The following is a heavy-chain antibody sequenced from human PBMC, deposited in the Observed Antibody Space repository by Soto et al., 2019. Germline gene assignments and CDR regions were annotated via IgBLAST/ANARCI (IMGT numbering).Heavy chain of an antibody. CDR2: ISWNSGSI. V-gene: IGHV3-9*01. CDR3: TGTIGYCSGGSCYPPLLGYFQH. Sequence: LSLTCAASGFTFDDYAMHWVRQAPGKGLEWVSGISWNSGSIGYADSVKGRFTISRDNAKNSLYLQMNSLRAEDTALYYCTGTIGYCSGGSCYPPLLGYFQHWGQGTLVTVSS. D-gene: IGHD2-15*01. J-gene: IGHJ1*01. CDR1: GFTFDDYA.